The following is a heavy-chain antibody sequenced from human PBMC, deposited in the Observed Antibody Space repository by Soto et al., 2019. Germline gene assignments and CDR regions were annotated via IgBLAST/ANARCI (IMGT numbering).Heavy chain of an antibody. CDR2: ISAYNGNT. V-gene: IGHV1-18*01. Sequence: ASVKVSCKASGYTFTSYGISWVRQAPGQGLEWMGWISAYNGNTNYAQKLQGRVTMTTDTSTSTAYMELRSLRSDDTAVYYCARGEPDIAVVPAALRFAPWGQGTLVPVSS. J-gene: IGHJ5*02. D-gene: IGHD2-2*01. CDR3: ARGEPDIAVVPAALRFAP. CDR1: GYTFTSYG.